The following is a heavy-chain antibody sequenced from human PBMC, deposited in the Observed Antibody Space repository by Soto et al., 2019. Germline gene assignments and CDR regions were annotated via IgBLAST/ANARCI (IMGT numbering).Heavy chain of an antibody. Sequence: GESLKISCKGSGYSFTSYWIGWVRQMPGKGLEWMGIIYPGDSDTRYSPSFQGQVTISADKSISTAYLQWSSLKASDTAMYYCARQDLEMATADKFDPWGQGTLVTVSS. D-gene: IGHD5-18*01. V-gene: IGHV5-51*01. J-gene: IGHJ5*02. CDR2: IYPGDSDT. CDR3: ARQDLEMATADKFDP. CDR1: GYSFTSYW.